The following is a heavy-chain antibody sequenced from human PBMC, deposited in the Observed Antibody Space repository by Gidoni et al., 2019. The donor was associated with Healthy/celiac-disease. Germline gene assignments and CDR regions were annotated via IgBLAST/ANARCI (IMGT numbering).Heavy chain of an antibody. CDR1: GFTLRSYG. CDR2: ISYDGSNK. D-gene: IGHD3-10*01. J-gene: IGHJ4*02. V-gene: IGHV3-30*18. Sequence: QVQLVESGGGVVQPGRSLRLSCAASGFTLRSYGMHWVRQAPGKGLGWVAVISYDGSNKYYADSVKGRFTISRDNSKNTLYLQMNSLRAEDTAVYYCAKDSVTMVRGVIDYWGQGTLVTVSS. CDR3: AKDSVTMVRGVIDY.